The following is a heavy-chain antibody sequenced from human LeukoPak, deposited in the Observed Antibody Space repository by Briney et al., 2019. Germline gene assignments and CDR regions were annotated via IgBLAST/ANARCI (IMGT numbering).Heavy chain of an antibody. V-gene: IGHV1-46*01. CDR1: GYTFTSYY. J-gene: IGHJ5*02. CDR3: ARDVRYSGDVVVPARRFDP. D-gene: IGHD2-2*01. CDR2: INPSGGST. Sequence: ASVKVSCKASGYTFTSYYMHWVRQAPGQGLEWMGIINPSGGSTSYAQKFQGRVTMTRDTSTSTVYMELSSLRSEDTAVYYCARDVRYSGDVVVPARRFDPWGQGTLVTVSS.